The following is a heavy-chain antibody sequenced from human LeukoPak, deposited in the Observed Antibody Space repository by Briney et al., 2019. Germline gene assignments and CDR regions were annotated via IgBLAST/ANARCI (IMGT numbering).Heavy chain of an antibody. Sequence: TSETLSLTCTVSGDSISSYYWSWIRQPPGKGLEWIGYIYYNGSTNYNPSLKSRVTISIDTSKNQFSLKLSSVTAADTAVYYCARDRDGYNRYDYWGQGTLVTVSS. CDR1: GDSISSYY. V-gene: IGHV4-59*01. CDR3: ARDRDGYNRYDY. CDR2: IYYNGST. D-gene: IGHD5-24*01. J-gene: IGHJ4*02.